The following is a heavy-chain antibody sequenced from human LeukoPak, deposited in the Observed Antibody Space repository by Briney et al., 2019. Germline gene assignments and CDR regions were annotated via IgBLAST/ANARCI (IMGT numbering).Heavy chain of an antibody. Sequence: GASVKVSCKVSGYTLTELSMHWVRQAPGKGLEWMGGFDPEDGETIYAQKFQGRVTMTEDTSTDTAYMELSSLRSEDTAVYYCATDLWDDVVPASNFDYWGQGTLVTVSS. V-gene: IGHV1-24*01. J-gene: IGHJ4*02. D-gene: IGHD2-2*01. CDR3: ATDLWDDVVPASNFDY. CDR1: GYTLTELS. CDR2: FDPEDGET.